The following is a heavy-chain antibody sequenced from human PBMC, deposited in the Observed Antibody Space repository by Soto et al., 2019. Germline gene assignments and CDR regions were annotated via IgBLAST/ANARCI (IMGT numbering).Heavy chain of an antibody. CDR1: GFTFSSYW. Sequence: EVQLVESGGGLVQPGGSLRLSCAASGFTFSSYWMSWVRQAPGKGLEWVANIKQDGSEKYYVDSVKGRFTISRDNAKNSLYLQMNSRRAEDTAVYYCARDGLYDFWSGYYQYYYYYMDVWGKGTTVTVSS. CDR2: IKQDGSEK. J-gene: IGHJ6*03. V-gene: IGHV3-7*01. D-gene: IGHD3-3*01. CDR3: ARDGLYDFWSGYYQYYYYYMDV.